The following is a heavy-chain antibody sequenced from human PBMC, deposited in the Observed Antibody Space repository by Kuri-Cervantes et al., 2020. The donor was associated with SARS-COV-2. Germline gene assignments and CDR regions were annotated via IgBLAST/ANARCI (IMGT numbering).Heavy chain of an antibody. CDR2: INPNSGGT. CDR1: GYTFTGYY. CDR3: ARGWSGYSLDPPHFDY. D-gene: IGHD3-3*01. J-gene: IGHJ4*02. Sequence: ASVKVSCKASGYTFTGYYMHWVRQAPGQGLEWMGWINPNSGGTNYAQKFQGRVTMTRDTSISKAYMELSRLRSDDTAVYYCARGWSGYSLDPPHFDYWGQGTLVTVSS. V-gene: IGHV1-2*02.